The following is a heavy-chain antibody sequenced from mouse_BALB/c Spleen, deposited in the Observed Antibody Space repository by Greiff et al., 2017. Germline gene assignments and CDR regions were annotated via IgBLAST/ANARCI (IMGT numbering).Heavy chain of an antibody. D-gene: IGHD2-1*01. V-gene: IGHV5-6*01. CDR3: ARQDGNYAMDY. J-gene: IGHJ4*01. CDR1: GFTFSSYG. Sequence: DVQLVESGGDLVKPGGSLKLSCAASGFTFSSYGMSWVRQTPDKRLEWVATISSGGSYTYYPDSVKGRFTISRDNAKNTLYLQMSSLKSEDTAMYYCARQDGNYAMDYWGQGTSVTVSS. CDR2: ISSGGSYT.